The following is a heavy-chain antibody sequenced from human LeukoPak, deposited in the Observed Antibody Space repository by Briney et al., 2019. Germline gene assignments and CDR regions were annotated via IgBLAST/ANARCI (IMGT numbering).Heavy chain of an antibody. J-gene: IGHJ6*04. CDR2: ISSSSTI. Sequence: PGGSLRLSCAASGFTFSSYSMNWVRQAPGKGLEWVSYISSSSTIYYADSVKGRFTISRDNAKNSLYLQMNSLRAGDTAVYYCAPTDRLDVWGKGTTVTVSS. V-gene: IGHV3-48*01. CDR3: APTDRLDV. D-gene: IGHD4-11*01. CDR1: GFTFSSYS.